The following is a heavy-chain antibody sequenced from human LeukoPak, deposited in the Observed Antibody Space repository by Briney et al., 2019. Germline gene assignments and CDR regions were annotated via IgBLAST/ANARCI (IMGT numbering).Heavy chain of an antibody. D-gene: IGHD4-17*01. Sequence: GGSLRLSRAASGFTFTTYWMSWVRQAPGKGLEWVAVISYDGSNKYYADSVKGRFTISRDNSKNTLYLQMNSLRAEDTAVYYCARGSKSYGDYIRSRIHYFDYWGQGTLVTVSS. CDR1: GFTFTTYW. J-gene: IGHJ4*02. V-gene: IGHV3-30*03. CDR3: ARGSKSYGDYIRSRIHYFDY. CDR2: ISYDGSNK.